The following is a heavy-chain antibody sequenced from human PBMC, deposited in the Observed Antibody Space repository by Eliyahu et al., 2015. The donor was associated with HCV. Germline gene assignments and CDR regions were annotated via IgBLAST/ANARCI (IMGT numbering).Heavy chain of an antibody. J-gene: IGHJ6*03. CDR2: IKSKTDGGTT. D-gene: IGHD3-10*01. Sequence: EVQLVESGGGLVKPGGSLRXSCAAXGFXXSKAWMSWVXQAPXKGLEWIGRIKSKTDGGTTDYAAPVKGRFTISRDDSKSTLYLQMNSLKTEDTAVYYCTTGAPGGFDYYLDVWGQGTTVTVSS. CDR1: GFXXSKAW. V-gene: IGHV3-15*05. CDR3: TTGAPGGFDYYLDV.